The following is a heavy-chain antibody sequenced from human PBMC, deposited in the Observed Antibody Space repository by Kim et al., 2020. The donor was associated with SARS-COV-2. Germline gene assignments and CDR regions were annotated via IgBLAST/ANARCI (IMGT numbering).Heavy chain of an antibody. CDR1: GYTFTSYA. V-gene: IGHV1-3*01. J-gene: IGHJ4*02. Sequence: ASVKVSCKTSGYTFTSYAMHWVRQAPGQRLEWMGWINAGNGNTKYSQKFQGRVTITRDTSATTAYMELSSLRSEDTAMYYCARGYSSGGYFDYWGQGTLV. CDR2: INAGNGNT. CDR3: ARGYSSGGYFDY. D-gene: IGHD6-19*01.